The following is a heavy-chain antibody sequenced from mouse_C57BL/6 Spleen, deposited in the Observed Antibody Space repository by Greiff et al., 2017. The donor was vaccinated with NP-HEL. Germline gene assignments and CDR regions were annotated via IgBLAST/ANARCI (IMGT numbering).Heavy chain of an antibody. CDR1: GYTFTSYT. Sequence: VQLQQSGAELARPGASVKMSCKASGYTFTSYTMHWVKQRPGQGLEWIGYINPSSGYTKYNQKFKDKATLTADKSSSTAYMQLSSLTSEDSAVYYCAREGLRSSWFAYWGQGTLVTVSA. V-gene: IGHV1-4*01. CDR3: AREGLRSSWFAY. J-gene: IGHJ3*01. D-gene: IGHD1-1*01. CDR2: INPSSGYT.